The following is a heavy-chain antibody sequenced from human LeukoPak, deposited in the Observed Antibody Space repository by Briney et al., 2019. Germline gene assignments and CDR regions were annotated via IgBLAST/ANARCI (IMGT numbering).Heavy chain of an antibody. J-gene: IGHJ3*02. D-gene: IGHD3-3*01. CDR2: IYYSGST. CDR3: AREMVGSALFGFFDI. CDR1: GGSISSYY. V-gene: IGHV4-59*01. Sequence: SETLSLTCTVSGGSISSYYWSWIRQPPRKGLEWIGYIYYSGSTNYNPSLKSRVTISVDTSKNQFSLKLSSVTAADTAVYYCAREMVGSALFGFFDIWGQGTMVTVSS.